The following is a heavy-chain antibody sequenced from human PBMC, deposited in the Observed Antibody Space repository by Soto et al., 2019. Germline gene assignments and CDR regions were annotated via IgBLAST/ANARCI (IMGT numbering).Heavy chain of an antibody. CDR3: ATPLGRDDVDAFDI. Sequence: ASVNVSCKASGYTFTGYYMHWVRQAPGQGLEWMGWMNPNSGDTSYAQKFQGRVTMTRNTSISTAYMELSSLRSEDTAVYYCATPLGRDDVDAFDIWGQGTMVTVSS. CDR2: MNPNSGDT. CDR1: GYTFTGYY. D-gene: IGHD1-1*01. J-gene: IGHJ3*02. V-gene: IGHV1-2*02.